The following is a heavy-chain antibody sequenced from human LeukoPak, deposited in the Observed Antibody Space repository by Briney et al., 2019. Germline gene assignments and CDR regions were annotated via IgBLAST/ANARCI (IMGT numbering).Heavy chain of an antibody. CDR3: ARGGELGVWDWFDP. Sequence: QPGRSLRLSCAASGFTFSNYGMHWIRQAPGKGLEWVAVIWSDGSNKYYADSVKGRFTISRDNSKNTLYLQMNSLRAEDTAVYHCARGGELGVWDWFDPWGQGTLVTVSS. CDR2: IWSDGSNK. J-gene: IGHJ5*02. D-gene: IGHD3-16*01. V-gene: IGHV3-33*01. CDR1: GFTFSNYG.